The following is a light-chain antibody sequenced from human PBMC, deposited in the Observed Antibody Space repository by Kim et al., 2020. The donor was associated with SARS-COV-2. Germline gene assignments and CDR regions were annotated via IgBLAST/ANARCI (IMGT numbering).Light chain of an antibody. CDR1: SSDVGGYNY. CDR3: SSYTSSSTLV. CDR2: DVS. J-gene: IGLJ3*02. Sequence: GQSITISSTGTSSDVGGYNYVSWYQQHPGKAPNLMIYDVSDRPSGVSNRFSGSKSGNTASLTISGLQAEDEADYYCSSYTSSSTLVFGGGTQLTVL. V-gene: IGLV2-14*03.